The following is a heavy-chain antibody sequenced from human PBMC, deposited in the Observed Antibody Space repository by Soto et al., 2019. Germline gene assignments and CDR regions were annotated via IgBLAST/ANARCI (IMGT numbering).Heavy chain of an antibody. D-gene: IGHD5-12*01. Sequence: VQLVESGGGVVQPGGSLRLSCAASGFTFSSYAMSWVRQAPGKGLEWVSALSAGGGTTYYADSVKGRFTISRDSSKNTLYLQMNSLRAEDTAVYYCAKASRDYDWIFDYWGQGILVTVSS. J-gene: IGHJ4*02. CDR1: GFTFSSYA. CDR3: AKASRDYDWIFDY. CDR2: LSAGGGTT. V-gene: IGHV3-23*04.